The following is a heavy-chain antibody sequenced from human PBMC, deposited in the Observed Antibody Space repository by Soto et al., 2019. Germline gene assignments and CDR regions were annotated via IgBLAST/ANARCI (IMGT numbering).Heavy chain of an antibody. CDR3: SRGRTAAFIETRLFRVLFDL. V-gene: IGHV4-34*01. J-gene: IGHJ4*01. D-gene: IGHD3-10*01. Sequence: QVQLQQWGAGLLKPSETLSLTCAVSGGSLGGFHWSWIRQPPGKGLEWIGEISRSGSTTYGPSLKSRVTMSMYTSRNQVSLNLSSVTDADTAVSYCSRGRTAAFIETRLFRVLFDLWGYGNLVTVPS. CDR1: GGSLGGFH. CDR2: ISRSGST.